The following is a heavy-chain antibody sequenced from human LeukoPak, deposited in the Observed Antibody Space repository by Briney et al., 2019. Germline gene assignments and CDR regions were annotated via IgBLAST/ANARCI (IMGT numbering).Heavy chain of an antibody. CDR2: ILYDGSNK. V-gene: IGHV3-30*18. Sequence: PGRSLRLSCAASGFTFSSYGMHWVRQAPGKGLEGVAVILYDGSNKYYADSVKARFTISRDNSKNTLYLQMNSLRAEDTAVYYCAKQNYWGQGTLVTVSS. J-gene: IGHJ4*02. CDR1: GFTFSSYG. CDR3: AKQNY.